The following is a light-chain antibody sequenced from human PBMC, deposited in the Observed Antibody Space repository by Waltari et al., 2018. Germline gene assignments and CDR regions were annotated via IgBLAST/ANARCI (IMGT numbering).Light chain of an antibody. CDR2: DAS. J-gene: IGKJ2*03. CDR1: QSVSSY. Sequence: EIVLTQSPATLSLSPGERATLPCMASQSVSSYLAWYQQKPGQAPRLLIYDASNRATGIPARFSGSGSGTDFTLTISSLEPEDFAVYYCQQRSNWPPYSFGQGTKLEIK. CDR3: QQRSNWPPYS. V-gene: IGKV3-11*01.